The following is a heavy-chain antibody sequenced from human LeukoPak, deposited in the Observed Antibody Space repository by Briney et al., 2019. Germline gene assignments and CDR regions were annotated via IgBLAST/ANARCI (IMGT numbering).Heavy chain of an antibody. CDR2: IYSGGST. Sequence: GGSLRLSCAASGFTVSSNYMSWVRQAPGKGLEWVSVIYSGGSTYYAESVKGRFTISRDNSKNTLYLQMNSLRAEDTAVYYCARGAYDSSGYLLDIWGQGTMVTVSS. CDR3: ARGAYDSSGYLLDI. D-gene: IGHD3-22*01. CDR1: GFTVSSNY. V-gene: IGHV3-53*01. J-gene: IGHJ3*02.